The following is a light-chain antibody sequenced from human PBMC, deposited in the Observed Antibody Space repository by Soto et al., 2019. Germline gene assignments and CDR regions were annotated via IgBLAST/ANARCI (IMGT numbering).Light chain of an antibody. CDR2: DAS. CDR1: QSVSSY. J-gene: IGKJ5*01. Sequence: EIVLTQCPATLSLSPGERAPLSCRDGQSVSSYLAWYQQKTGQAPRLLIYDASNRATGIPARFSGSGSGTDFTRTISSLEPEQFAVYYCYQRRNWPPRIPFGQGTRLEIK. CDR3: YQRRNWPPRIP. V-gene: IGKV3-11*01.